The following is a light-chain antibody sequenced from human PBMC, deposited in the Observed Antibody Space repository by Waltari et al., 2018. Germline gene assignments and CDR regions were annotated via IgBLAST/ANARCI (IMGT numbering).Light chain of an antibody. CDR1: QSISSW. CDR2: KAS. CDR3: QQYNSYQGT. J-gene: IGKJ1*01. Sequence: DIQMTQSPSTLSASVGDRVTITFRASQSISSWLAWYQQKPGKAPKLLIYKASSLESGVPSRFSGSGSGTEFTLTISSLQPDDFATYYCQQYNSYQGTFGQGTKVEIK. V-gene: IGKV1-5*03.